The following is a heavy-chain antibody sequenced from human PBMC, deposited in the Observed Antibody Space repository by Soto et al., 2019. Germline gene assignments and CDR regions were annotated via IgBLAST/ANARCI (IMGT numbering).Heavy chain of an antibody. CDR2: IYSDGTT. CDR1: GFTVSSNY. D-gene: IGHD6-6*01. Sequence: GGSLRLSCAASGFTVSSNYMNWVRQAPGKGLEWVSIIYSDGTTSYADSVKGRFTISRDNFKNTLHLQMNSLRAGDTAVYYCAILSNWGQGTLVTVSS. J-gene: IGHJ4*02. CDR3: AILSN. V-gene: IGHV3-53*01.